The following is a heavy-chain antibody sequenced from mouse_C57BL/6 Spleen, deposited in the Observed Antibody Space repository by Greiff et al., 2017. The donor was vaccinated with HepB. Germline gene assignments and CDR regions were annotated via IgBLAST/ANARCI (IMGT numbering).Heavy chain of an antibody. CDR2: IDPNSGGT. D-gene: IGHD1-1*01. Sequence: QVQLQQPGAELVKPGASVKLSCKASGYTFTSYWMHWVKQRPGRGLEWIGRIDPNSGGTKYNEKFKSKATLTVDKPSSTAYMQLSSLTSEDSAVYYCARGSTTTVGANYAMDYWGQGTSVTVSS. CDR1: GYTFTSYW. V-gene: IGHV1-72*01. CDR3: ARGSTTTVGANYAMDY. J-gene: IGHJ4*01.